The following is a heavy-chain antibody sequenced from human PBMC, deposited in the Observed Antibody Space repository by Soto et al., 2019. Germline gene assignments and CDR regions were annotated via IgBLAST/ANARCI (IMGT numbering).Heavy chain of an antibody. J-gene: IGHJ3*02. D-gene: IGHD6-13*01. V-gene: IGHV3-33*01. CDR3: ARDYYLYSSSWDDAFDI. Sequence: KGLEWVAVIWYDGSNKYYADSVKGRFTISRDNSKNTLYLQMNSLRAEDTAVYYCARDYYLYSSSWDDAFDIWGQGTMVTVSS. CDR2: IWYDGSNK.